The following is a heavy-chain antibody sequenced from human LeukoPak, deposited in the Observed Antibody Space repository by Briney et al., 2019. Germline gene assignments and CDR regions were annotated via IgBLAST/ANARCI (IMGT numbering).Heavy chain of an antibody. CDR3: ASASPAADY. CDR1: GFTFSRFW. V-gene: IGHV3-7*01. D-gene: IGHD2-2*01. J-gene: IGHJ4*02. CDR2: INQAGSEK. Sequence: PGGSLRLSCAASGFTFSRFWMSWVRQAPGKGLEWVANINQAGSEKYYVDPVKGRFTISRDNAKNSLYLLMNSLRAEDTAVYYCASASPAADYWGQGALVTVSS.